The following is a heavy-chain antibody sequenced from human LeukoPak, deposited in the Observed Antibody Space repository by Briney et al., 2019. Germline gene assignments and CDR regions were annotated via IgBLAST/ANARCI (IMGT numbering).Heavy chain of an antibody. Sequence: PGGSLRLPCAASGFTFSSYWMSWVRQAPGRGLEWVANIKGDGSEKYYVDSVKGRFTISRDNAKNSLYLQMNSLRAEDTAVYYCATSRDVSLWFGELYWGQGTLVTVSS. CDR3: ATSRDVSLWFGELY. CDR2: IKGDGSEK. V-gene: IGHV3-7*01. D-gene: IGHD3-10*01. CDR1: GFTFSSYW. J-gene: IGHJ4*02.